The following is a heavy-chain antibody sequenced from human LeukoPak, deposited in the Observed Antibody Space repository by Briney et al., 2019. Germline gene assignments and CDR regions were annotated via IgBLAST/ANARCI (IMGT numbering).Heavy chain of an antibody. J-gene: IGHJ4*02. V-gene: IGHV1-2*02. CDR2: INPNNGDT. D-gene: IGHD1-7*01. CDR3: ARFLIGTKFYFDY. CDR1: GYTFSGYY. Sequence: ASVTVSCKASGYTFSGYYIHWVRQAPGHGLEWMGWINPNNGDTVYAQRFQGRVTMTRDTSISTAYMELSRLSFGDTAVYYCARFLIGTKFYFDYWGQGTLVTVSS.